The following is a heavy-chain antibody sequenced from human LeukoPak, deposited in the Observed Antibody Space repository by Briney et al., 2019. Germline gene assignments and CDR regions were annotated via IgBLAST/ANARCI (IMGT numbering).Heavy chain of an antibody. J-gene: IGHJ6*03. D-gene: IGHD6-13*01. CDR2: IIPILGIA. CDR3: ARESRVAAAGTYYYYMDV. V-gene: IGHV1-69*04. Sequence: SVKVSCKASGGTFSSYTISWVRQAPGQGLDWMGRIIPILGIANYAQKFQGRVTITADKSTSTAYMELSSLRSEDTAVYYCARESRVAAAGTYYYYMDVWGKGTTVTVSS. CDR1: GGTFSSYT.